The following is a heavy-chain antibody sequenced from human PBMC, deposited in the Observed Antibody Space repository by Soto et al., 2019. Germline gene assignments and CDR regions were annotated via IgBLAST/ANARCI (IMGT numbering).Heavy chain of an antibody. D-gene: IGHD5-18*01. CDR2: IYYSGST. V-gene: IGHV4-39*01. CDR1: GGSISSSSYY. Sequence: PSETLSLTCTVSGGSISSSSYYWGWIRQPPGKGLEWIGSIYYSGSTYYNPSLKSRVTISVDTSKNQFSLKLSSVTAADTAVYYCARQTWIKIWDMSDYYYGMDVWGQGTTVTVSS. J-gene: IGHJ6*02. CDR3: ARQTWIKIWDMSDYYYGMDV.